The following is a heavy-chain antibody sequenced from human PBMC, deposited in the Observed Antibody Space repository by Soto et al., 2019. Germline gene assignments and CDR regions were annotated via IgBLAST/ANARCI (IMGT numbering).Heavy chain of an antibody. CDR2: ISAYNGNT. CDR3: ASKQLGQHPWSFDI. V-gene: IGHV1-18*01. D-gene: IGHD1-1*01. Sequence: SVKVSCKASGYTFTSYGISWVRQAPGQGLEWMGWISAYNGNTNYAQKLQGRVTMTTDTSTSTAYMELRSLRSDDTAVYYCASKQLGQHPWSFDIWGQGTMLTVSS. CDR1: GYTFTSYG. J-gene: IGHJ3*02.